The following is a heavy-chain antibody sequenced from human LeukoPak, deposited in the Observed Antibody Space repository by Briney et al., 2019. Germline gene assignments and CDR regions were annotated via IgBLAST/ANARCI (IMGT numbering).Heavy chain of an antibody. D-gene: IGHD5/OR15-5a*01. CDR3: AKDATPGNSVYDHFDY. J-gene: IGHJ4*02. CDR1: GFTFRIHA. Sequence: RGSLRLSCAASGFTFRIHAMRWVRQAPGKGPEWVSTIGSGDDLHYADSVKGRFTVSRDDPQNTLYLQMNSLRAEDAAIYYCAKDATPGNSVYDHFDYWGQGTLVTVSS. CDR2: IGSGDDL. V-gene: IGHV3-23*01.